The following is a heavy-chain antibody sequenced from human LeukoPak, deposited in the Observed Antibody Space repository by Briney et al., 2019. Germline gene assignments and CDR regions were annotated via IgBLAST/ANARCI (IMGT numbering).Heavy chain of an antibody. D-gene: IGHD5-12*01. CDR1: GFTFSSYD. Sequence: GGSLRLSCAASGFTFSSYDMHWVRQATGKGLEWVSAIGTAGDTYYPGSVKGRFTISRENAKNSLYPQMNSLRAGDTAVYYCARAPTVATIPGYFDLWGRGTLVTVSS. CDR2: IGTAGDT. J-gene: IGHJ2*01. V-gene: IGHV3-13*01. CDR3: ARAPTVATIPGYFDL.